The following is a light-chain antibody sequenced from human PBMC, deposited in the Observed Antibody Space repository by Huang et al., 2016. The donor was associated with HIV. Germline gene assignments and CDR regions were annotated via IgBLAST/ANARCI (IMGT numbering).Light chain of an antibody. V-gene: IGKV1-33*01. Sequence: DIQMTQSPSSLSASVGDRVTITCQASQDISNYLYWDQQKPGKAPNLLFYDASNLETGVPSRFSGSGSGTDFTFTISSLQPEDIATYYCQQYDNLPWTFGQGTKVEIK. CDR3: QQYDNLPWT. CDR1: QDISNY. CDR2: DAS. J-gene: IGKJ1*01.